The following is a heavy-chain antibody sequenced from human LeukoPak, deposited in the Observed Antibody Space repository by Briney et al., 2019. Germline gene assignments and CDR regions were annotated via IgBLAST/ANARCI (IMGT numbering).Heavy chain of an antibody. V-gene: IGHV3-15*01. J-gene: IGHJ4*02. CDR3: TTETTVTTSNDY. CDR1: GFTFSNAW. Sequence: GGSLRLSCAASGFTFSNAWMSWVRQAPGKGLEWVGRIKSKTDGGTTDYAAPVKGRFTISRDDSKNTLYLQMNSLKTEDTAVYYCTTETTVTTSNDYWGQGTLVTVSS. CDR2: IKSKTDGGTT. D-gene: IGHD4-17*01.